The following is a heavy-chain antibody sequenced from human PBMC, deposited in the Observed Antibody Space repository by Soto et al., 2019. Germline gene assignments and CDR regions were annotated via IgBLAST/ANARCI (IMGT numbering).Heavy chain of an antibody. CDR3: ARLATYYDFWSGYYTGNWFDP. CDR2: IYYSGST. Sequence: QLQLQESGPGLVKPSETLSLTCTVSGGSISSSSYYWGWIRQPPGKGLEWIGSIYYSGSTYYNPSLKSRVTISVDTSKNQFSLKLSSVTAADTAVYYCARLATYYDFWSGYYTGNWFDPWGQGTLVTVSS. V-gene: IGHV4-39*01. CDR1: GGSISSSSYY. J-gene: IGHJ5*02. D-gene: IGHD3-3*01.